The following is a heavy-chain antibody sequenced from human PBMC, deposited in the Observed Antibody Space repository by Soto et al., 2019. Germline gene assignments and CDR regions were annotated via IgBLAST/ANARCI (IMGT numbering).Heavy chain of an antibody. V-gene: IGHV1-2*04. J-gene: IGHJ6*02. Sequence: GASVKVSCKASGYTFTGYYMHWVRQAPGQGLEWMGWINPNSGGTNYAQKFQGWVTMTRDTSISTAYMELSRLRSDDTAVYYCAREAVAGKKNYYYYGMDVWGQGTTVTVSS. CDR1: GYTFTGYY. D-gene: IGHD6-19*01. CDR3: AREAVAGKKNYYYYGMDV. CDR2: INPNSGGT.